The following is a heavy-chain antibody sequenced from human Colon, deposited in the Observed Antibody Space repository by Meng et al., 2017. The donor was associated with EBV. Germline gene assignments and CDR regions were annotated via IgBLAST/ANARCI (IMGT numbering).Heavy chain of an antibody. V-gene: IGHV4-30-4*01. CDR2: IHHSGSA. CDR1: GGSMSSGNYY. D-gene: IGHD2-21*01. J-gene: IGHJ4*02. Sequence: QVQRQESGPGLVEPSHTLSLTCTGSGGSMSSGNYYWSWIRQPPGKGLEWIGYIHHSGSAYYNPSLKSRVSISVDTSKNQFSLNLNSMTAADTAVYYCASFDHIPRRNYFDYWGQGTLVTVSS. CDR3: ASFDHIPRRNYFDY.